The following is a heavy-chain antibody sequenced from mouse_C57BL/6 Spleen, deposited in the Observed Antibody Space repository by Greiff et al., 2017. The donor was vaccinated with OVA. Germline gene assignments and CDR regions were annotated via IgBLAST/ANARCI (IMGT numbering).Heavy chain of an antibody. CDR2: INPNNGGT. CDR3: ARWATVVAPDY. Sequence: EVHLVESGPELVKPGASVKMSCKASGYTFTDYNMHWVKQSHGKSLEWIGYINPNNGGTSYNQKFKGKATLTVNKSSSTAYMELRSLTSEDSAVYYCARWATVVAPDYWGQGTTLTVSS. CDR1: GYTFTDYN. D-gene: IGHD1-1*01. J-gene: IGHJ2*01. V-gene: IGHV1-22*01.